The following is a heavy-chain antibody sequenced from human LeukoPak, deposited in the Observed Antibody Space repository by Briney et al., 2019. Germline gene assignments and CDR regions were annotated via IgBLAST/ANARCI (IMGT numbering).Heavy chain of an antibody. Sequence: SQTLSLTCAISGDSVSSNSASWNWIRQSPSRGLEWLGRTYYRSKWHSDYAASLKSRLIINPDTTKNQFSLQLISVTPEDTAVYYCARDPAVTYGSGNHYYYMDVWGNGTRVTVSS. CDR3: ARDPAVTYGSGNHYYYMDV. V-gene: IGHV6-1*01. J-gene: IGHJ6*03. CDR2: TYYRSKWHS. D-gene: IGHD3-10*01. CDR1: GDSVSSNSAS.